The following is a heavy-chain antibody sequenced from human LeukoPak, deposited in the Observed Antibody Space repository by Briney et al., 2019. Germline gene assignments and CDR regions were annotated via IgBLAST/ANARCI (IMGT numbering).Heavy chain of an antibody. V-gene: IGHV3-7*01. CDR3: AREGIRGYDY. D-gene: IGHD5-18*01. Sequence: GVSLRLSCAASGFTFRSYWMSWVRQAPGKGLEWVANIKQDGSEKYYVDSVKGRFTISRDNAKNSLYLQMNSRRAEDTAVYYCAREGIRGYDYWGQGTLVTVSS. CDR2: IKQDGSEK. CDR1: GFTFRSYW. J-gene: IGHJ4*02.